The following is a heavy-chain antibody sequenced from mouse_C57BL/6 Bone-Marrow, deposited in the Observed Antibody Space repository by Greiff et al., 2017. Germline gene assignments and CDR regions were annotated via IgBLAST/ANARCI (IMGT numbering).Heavy chain of an antibody. CDR3: ARHGTAQATNFDY. CDR2: INSDGGST. CDR1: EYEFPSHD. D-gene: IGHD3-2*02. J-gene: IGHJ2*01. Sequence: EVKLEESGGGLVQPGESLKLSCESNEYEFPSHDMSWVRKTPEKRLELVAAINSDGGSTYYPDTMERRFIISRDNTKKTLYLQMSSLRSEDTTLYYCARHGTAQATNFDYWGQGTTLTVSS. V-gene: IGHV5-2*03.